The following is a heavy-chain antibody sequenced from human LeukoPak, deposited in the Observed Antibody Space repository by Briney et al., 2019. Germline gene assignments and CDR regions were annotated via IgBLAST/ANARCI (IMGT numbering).Heavy chain of an antibody. J-gene: IGHJ4*02. D-gene: IGHD5-18*01. CDR3: ARGTADY. V-gene: IGHV4-34*01. CDR1: GGSFSGYY. Sequence: SETLSLTCAVYGGSFSGYYWSWIRQPPGKGLEWIGEINHSGSTNYNPSLKSRVTISVDTSKNQFSLKLSSVTAADTAVYYCARGTADYWGQGTLVTVSS. CDR2: INHSGST.